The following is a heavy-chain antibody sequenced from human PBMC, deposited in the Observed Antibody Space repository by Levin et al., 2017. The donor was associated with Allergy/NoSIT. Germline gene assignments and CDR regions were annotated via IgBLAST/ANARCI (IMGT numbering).Heavy chain of an antibody. Sequence: SETLSLTCAVSGGSISSSNWWSWVRQPPGKGLEWIGEIYHSGSTNYNPSLKSRVTISVDKSKNQFSLKLSSVTAADTAVYYCARDPHLEYSRNPHWYFDLWGRGTLVTVSS. CDR3: ARDPHLEYSRNPHWYFDL. J-gene: IGHJ2*01. D-gene: IGHD6-6*01. V-gene: IGHV4-4*02. CDR2: IYHSGST. CDR1: GGSISSSNW.